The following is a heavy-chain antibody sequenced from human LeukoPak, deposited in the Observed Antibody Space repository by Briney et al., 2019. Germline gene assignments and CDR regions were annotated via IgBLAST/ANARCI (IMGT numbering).Heavy chain of an antibody. CDR2: INPNSGGT. D-gene: IGHD3-10*01. V-gene: IGHV1-2*02. CDR1: GYTFTGYY. J-gene: IGHJ4*02. Sequence: GASVKVSCKASGYTFTGYYMHWVRQAPGQGLEWMGWINPNSGGTNYVQKFQGRVTMTRDSSISTAYMDLSRLRSDDTAVYYCARVTYYSGSGSYYNLYYFDYWGQGTLVTVSS. CDR3: ARVTYYSGSGSYYNLYYFDY.